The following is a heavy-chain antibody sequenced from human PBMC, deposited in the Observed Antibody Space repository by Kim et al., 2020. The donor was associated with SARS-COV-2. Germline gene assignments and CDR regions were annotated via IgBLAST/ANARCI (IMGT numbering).Heavy chain of an antibody. Sequence: GGSLRLSCAASGFILSNYWMTWVRQAPGKGLEWVANINQDGSGKYYVDSVKGRFTISRDNAKNSLYLQINSLRVEDTAVYYCARVGAAVDYWGQGSPVTV. CDR2: INQDGSGK. CDR3: ARVGAAVDY. J-gene: IGHJ4*02. CDR1: GFILSNYW. D-gene: IGHD6-13*01. V-gene: IGHV3-7*01.